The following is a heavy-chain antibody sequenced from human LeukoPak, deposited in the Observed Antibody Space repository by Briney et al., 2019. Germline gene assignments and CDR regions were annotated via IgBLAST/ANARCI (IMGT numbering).Heavy chain of an antibody. Sequence: GASLRLSCAASGFTFSSYAMSWVRQAPGKGLEWVSAISGSGGSTYYADSVKGRFTISRDNSKNTLYLQMNSLRAEDTAVYYCAKGDPDFWSGLYYFDYWGQGTLVTVS. CDR1: GFTFSSYA. J-gene: IGHJ4*02. V-gene: IGHV3-23*01. D-gene: IGHD3-3*01. CDR2: ISGSGGST. CDR3: AKGDPDFWSGLYYFDY.